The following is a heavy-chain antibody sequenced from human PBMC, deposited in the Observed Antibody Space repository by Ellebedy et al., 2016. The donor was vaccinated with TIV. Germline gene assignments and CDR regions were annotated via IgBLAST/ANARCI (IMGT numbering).Heavy chain of an antibody. CDR3: AKSHDSSGYHYVGAFDI. V-gene: IGHV3-23*01. Sequence: GESLKISCGASGFTFSSYAMSWVRQAPGKGLEWVSVISGTGGGTYYADSVTGRFTISRDNGKNTLYLQMHSLRAEDTAVYFCAKSHDSSGYHYVGAFDIWGQGTMVTASS. CDR2: ISGTGGGT. J-gene: IGHJ3*02. CDR1: GFTFSSYA. D-gene: IGHD3-22*01.